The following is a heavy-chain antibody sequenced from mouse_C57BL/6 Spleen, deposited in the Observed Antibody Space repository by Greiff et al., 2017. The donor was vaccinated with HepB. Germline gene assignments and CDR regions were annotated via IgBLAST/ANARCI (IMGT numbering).Heavy chain of an antibody. CDR2: ISGGGGNT. CDR1: GFTFSSYT. D-gene: IGHD1-1*01. V-gene: IGHV5-9*01. J-gene: IGHJ1*03. Sequence: EVKLMESGGGLVKPGGSLKLSCAASGFTFSSYTMSWVRQTPEKRLEWVATISGGGGNTYYPDSVKGRFTISRDNAKNTLYLQMSSLRSEDTALYYCARTLYYGSTHWYFDVWGTGTTVTVSS. CDR3: ARTLYYGSTHWYFDV.